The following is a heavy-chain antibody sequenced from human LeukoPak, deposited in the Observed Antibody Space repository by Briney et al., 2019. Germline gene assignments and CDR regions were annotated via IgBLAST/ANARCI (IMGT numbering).Heavy chain of an antibody. Sequence: GGSLRLSCAASGFTFSSYGMHWVRQAPGKGLEWVAVISYDGSNKYYADSVKGRFTISRDNSKNTLYLQMNSLRAEDTAVYYCAKGASMIVPVEDDYWGQGTLVTVSS. CDR3: AKGASMIVPVEDDY. D-gene: IGHD3-22*01. CDR2: ISYDGSNK. CDR1: GFTFSSYG. V-gene: IGHV3-30*18. J-gene: IGHJ4*02.